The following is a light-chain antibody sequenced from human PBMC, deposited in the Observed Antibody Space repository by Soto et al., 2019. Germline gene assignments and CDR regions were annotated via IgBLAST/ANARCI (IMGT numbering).Light chain of an antibody. CDR3: CSYAGTFDV. CDR2: DVS. CDR1: SSDFGGYNY. Sequence: QSVLTQPRSVSGSPGQSVTISCTGTSSDFGGYNYVSWYQHHPGKAPKLMIYDVSERPSGVPDRFSGSKSGNTASLTISGLQAEDEADYYCCSYAGTFDVFGTGTKVTV. V-gene: IGLV2-11*01. J-gene: IGLJ1*01.